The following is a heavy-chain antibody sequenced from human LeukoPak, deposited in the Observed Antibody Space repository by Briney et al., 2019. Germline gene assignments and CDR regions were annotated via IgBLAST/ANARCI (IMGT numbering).Heavy chain of an antibody. CDR1: GFTFSSHW. CDR2: INADGSGT. V-gene: IGHV3-74*01. D-gene: IGHD2-2*01. Sequence: PGGSLRLSCAASGFTFSSHWMHWVRQAPEKGLVGVAHINADGSGTYYAASVKGRFTISRDNAKNTLYLQMHSLTAGDTAVYYCVRRALRDCSYTSCSRGNWFDPWGRGTLVTVSS. CDR3: VRRALRDCSYTSCSRGNWFDP. J-gene: IGHJ5*02.